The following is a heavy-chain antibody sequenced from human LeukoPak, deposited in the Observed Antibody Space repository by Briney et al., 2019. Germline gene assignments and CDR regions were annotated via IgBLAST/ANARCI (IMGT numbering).Heavy chain of an antibody. V-gene: IGHV4-34*01. D-gene: IGHD4-17*01. Sequence: SETLSLTCAVYGGSFSGYYWSWIRQPPGKGLEWIGEINHSGSTNYNPSLKSRVTISVDTSKNQFSLKLSSVTAADTAVYYCARRPFMTTVTTYDYWGQGTLVTVSS. CDR3: ARRPFMTTVTTYDY. J-gene: IGHJ4*02. CDR2: INHSGST. CDR1: GGSFSGYY.